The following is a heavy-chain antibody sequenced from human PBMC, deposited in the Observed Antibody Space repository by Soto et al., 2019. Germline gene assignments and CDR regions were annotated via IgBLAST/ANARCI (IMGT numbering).Heavy chain of an antibody. CDR3: PTDPPEGEIYSFDF. Sequence: EVQLVESGGGLVEPGGSLRLACTASGFTFRNAGMSWFRQAPGKGLERVGRIKSRPDGGTTDYSPPVEGSLSISRDDSEDTVYMQMNSLQTAVTAVYYCPTDPPEGEIYSFDFWGRGVLVTVSS. CDR1: GFTFRNAG. D-gene: IGHD3-16*01. V-gene: IGHV3-15*01. CDR2: IKSRPDGGTT. J-gene: IGHJ4*02.